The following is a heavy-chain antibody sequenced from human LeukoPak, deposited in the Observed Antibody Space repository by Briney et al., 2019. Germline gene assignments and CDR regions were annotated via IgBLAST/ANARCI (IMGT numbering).Heavy chain of an antibody. CDR2: IYHSGST. J-gene: IGHJ4*02. CDR1: GGSISSGGYY. Sequence: SETLSLTCTASGGSISSGGYYWSWIRQPPGKGLEWIGYIYHSGSTYYNPSLKSRVTISVDRSKNQFSLKLSSVTAADTAVYYCARFQGALVGAVDYWGQGTLVTVSS. D-gene: IGHD1-26*01. CDR3: ARFQGALVGAVDY. V-gene: IGHV4-30-2*01.